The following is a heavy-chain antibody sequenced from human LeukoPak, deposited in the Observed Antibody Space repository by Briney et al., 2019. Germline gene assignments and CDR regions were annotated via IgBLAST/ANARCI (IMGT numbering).Heavy chain of an antibody. CDR2: IYYSGST. V-gene: IGHV4-30-4*01. CDR1: GGSISSGDYY. D-gene: IGHD5-12*01. CDR3: ARGGWLRLEDY. Sequence: SQTLSLTCTVSGGSISSGDYYWSWIRQPPGKGLEWIGYIYYSGSTYYNPSLKSRVTISVDTSKNLFSLKLSSVTAADTAVYYCARGGWLRLEDYWGQGTLVTVSS. J-gene: IGHJ4*02.